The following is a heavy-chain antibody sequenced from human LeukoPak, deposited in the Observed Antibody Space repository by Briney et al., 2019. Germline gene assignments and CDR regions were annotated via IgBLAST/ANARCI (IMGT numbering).Heavy chain of an antibody. CDR2: IRYDGNDK. Sequence: GGSLRLSCAASGFTFSYYGFHWVRQAPGKGLEWVAFIRYDGNDKFYAESVKGRFTISRDNSKNTLYLQMNSLRPEDTAVYYCAKEVPGIAVAGPDYWGQGTLVTVSS. CDR3: AKEVPGIAVAGPDY. CDR1: GFTFSYYG. V-gene: IGHV3-30*02. D-gene: IGHD6-19*01. J-gene: IGHJ4*02.